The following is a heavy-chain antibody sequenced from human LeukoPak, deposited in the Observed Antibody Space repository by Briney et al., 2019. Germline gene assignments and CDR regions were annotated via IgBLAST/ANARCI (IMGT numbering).Heavy chain of an antibody. J-gene: IGHJ4*02. CDR3: AKDINWASFES. V-gene: IGHV3-48*01. CDR1: GFTFSSYS. D-gene: IGHD7-27*01. CDR2: IEYSSSSI. Sequence: GGSLRLSCAASGFTFSSYSMNWVRQAPGKGLEWVSYIEYSSSSIYYADSVKGRFTISRDNAKNSLYLQMNSLRAEDTALYYCAKDINWASFESWGQGTLVTVSS.